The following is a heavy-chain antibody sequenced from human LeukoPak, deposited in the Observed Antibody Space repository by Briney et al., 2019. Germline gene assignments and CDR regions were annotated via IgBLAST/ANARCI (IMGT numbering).Heavy chain of an antibody. Sequence: GGSLRLSCAASGFTFSSYLMSWVRQAPGKGLEWVANIKQDGSEKYYVDSVKGRFTISRDNAKNSLYLQMNSLRAEDTAVYYCARYSELGTDYWGQGTLVTVSS. CDR3: ARYSELGTDY. V-gene: IGHV3-7*01. D-gene: IGHD1-26*01. J-gene: IGHJ4*02. CDR1: GFTFSSYL. CDR2: IKQDGSEK.